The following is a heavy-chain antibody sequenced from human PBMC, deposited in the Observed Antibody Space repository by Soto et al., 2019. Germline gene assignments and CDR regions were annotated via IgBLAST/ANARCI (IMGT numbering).Heavy chain of an antibody. V-gene: IGHV3-30-3*01. CDR1: GFTFSSYA. Sequence: GGSLRLSCAASGFTFSSYAMHWVRQAPGKGLEWVAVISYDGSNKYYADSVKGRFTISRDNSKSTLYLQMNSLRAEDTAVYYCARALPYYFDYWGQGTLVTVSS. CDR2: ISYDGSNK. J-gene: IGHJ4*02. CDR3: ARALPYYFDY.